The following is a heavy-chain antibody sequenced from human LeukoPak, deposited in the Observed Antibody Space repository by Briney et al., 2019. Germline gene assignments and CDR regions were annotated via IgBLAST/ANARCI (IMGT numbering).Heavy chain of an antibody. J-gene: IGHJ5*02. CDR1: GYTFTSYG. D-gene: IGHD2-15*01. CDR3: AMTYSYCSGGSCYSGWFDP. V-gene: IGHV1-69*04. CDR2: IIPILGIA. Sequence: SVKVSCKASGYTFTSYGISWVRQAPGQGLEWMGRIIPILGIANYAQKFQGRVTITADKSTSTAYMELSSLRSEDTAVYYCAMTYSYCSGGSCYSGWFDPWGQGTLVTVSS.